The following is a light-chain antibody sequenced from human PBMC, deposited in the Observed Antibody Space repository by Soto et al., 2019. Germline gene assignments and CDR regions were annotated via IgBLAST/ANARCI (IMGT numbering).Light chain of an antibody. J-gene: IGKJ5*01. CDR2: GAS. CDR1: QSVSNNY. Sequence: EIVLTQSPVPLSLSPGDRATLSCRASQSVSNNYLAWYQQKPGQAPRLLLYGASNRATGIPDRFSGSGSGTDFTLTISSLEPEDFAVYYCQQRSNWPPLISFGQGTRLEIK. V-gene: IGKV3D-20*02. CDR3: QQRSNWPPLIS.